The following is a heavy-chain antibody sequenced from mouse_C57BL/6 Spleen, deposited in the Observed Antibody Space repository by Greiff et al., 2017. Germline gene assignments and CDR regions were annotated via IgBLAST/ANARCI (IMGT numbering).Heavy chain of an antibody. V-gene: IGHV5-17*01. J-gene: IGHJ4*01. D-gene: IGHD2-2*01. CDR3: ATMVTRGYYAMDY. CDR2: ISSGSSTI. Sequence: EVMLVESGGGLVKPGGSLKLSCAASGFTFSDYGMHWVRQAPEKGLEWVAYISSGSSTIYYADTVKGRFTISRDNAKNTLFLQMTSLRSEDTAMYYCATMVTRGYYAMDYWGQGTSVTVSS. CDR1: GFTFSDYG.